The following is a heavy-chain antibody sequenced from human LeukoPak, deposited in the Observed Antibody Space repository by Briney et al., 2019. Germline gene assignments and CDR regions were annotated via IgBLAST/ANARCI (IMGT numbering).Heavy chain of an antibody. J-gene: IGHJ4*02. D-gene: IGHD2-15*01. Sequence: GGSLRLSCAASGFTFSDYYMNWVRQAPGKGLEWVSSISSSSTIYYADSVKGRLTISRDNAKNSLYLQMNSLRAEDTAVYYCARDRPRVVVVAATPLLGYFDYWGQGTLVTVSS. CDR1: GFTFSDYY. CDR2: ISSSSTI. V-gene: IGHV3-69-1*01. CDR3: ARDRPRVVVVAATPLLGYFDY.